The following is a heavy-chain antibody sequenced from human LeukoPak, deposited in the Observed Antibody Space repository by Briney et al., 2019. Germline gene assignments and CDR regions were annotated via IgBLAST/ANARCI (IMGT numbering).Heavy chain of an antibody. J-gene: IGHJ4*02. Sequence: SETLSLTCTVSGGSISSYYWSWIRQPPGKGLEWIGYIYYSGSTNYNPSLKSRVTISVDTSKNQFSLKLSSVTAADTAVYYCARYDYGDQGDYWGQGTLVTVSS. CDR1: GGSISSYY. CDR2: IYYSGST. V-gene: IGHV4-59*01. D-gene: IGHD4-17*01. CDR3: ARYDYGDQGDY.